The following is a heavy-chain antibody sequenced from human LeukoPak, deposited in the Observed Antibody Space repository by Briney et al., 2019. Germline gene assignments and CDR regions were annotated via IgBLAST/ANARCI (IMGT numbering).Heavy chain of an antibody. CDR3: VRAPRDSSTMLDY. CDR1: GYTFTTYW. CDR2: INPNDGST. V-gene: IGHV1-46*01. D-gene: IGHD6-13*01. Sequence: GASVKVSCKASGYTFTTYWIQWVRQAPGQGLEWVALINPNDGSTTYAHKFQGRVTMTRDTSTSTVYMDLSRLTSEDPAVYYCVRAPRDSSTMLDYWGQGTLVTVSS. J-gene: IGHJ4*02.